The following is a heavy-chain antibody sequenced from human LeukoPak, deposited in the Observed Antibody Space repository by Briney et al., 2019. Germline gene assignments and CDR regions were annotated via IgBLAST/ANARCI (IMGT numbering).Heavy chain of an antibody. J-gene: IGHJ2*01. CDR3: ARDRSGWYVWYFYL. Sequence: SETLSLTCTVSGGSISNGSYFWAWIRQPPGKGLEWIGSIYYSGTGSSYYNPSLKSRVSMSVDRSKNQFSLKLSSVTAADTAVYHCARDRSGWYVWYFYLWGRGTLVTVSS. CDR2: IYYSGTGSS. CDR1: GGSISNGSYF. D-gene: IGHD6-19*01. V-gene: IGHV4-39*07.